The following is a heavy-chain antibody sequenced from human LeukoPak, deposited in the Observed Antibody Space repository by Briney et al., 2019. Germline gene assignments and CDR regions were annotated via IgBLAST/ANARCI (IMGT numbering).Heavy chain of an antibody. CDR1: GFTFSSYA. CDR2: ISYDGSNK. V-gene: IGHV3-30*04. CDR3: ARDVPRSYIAVGAVGYYFDY. J-gene: IGHJ4*02. D-gene: IGHD6-19*01. Sequence: GGSLRLSCAASGFTFSSYAMHWVRQAPGKGLEWVAVISYDGSNKYYADSVKGRFTISRDNSKNTLYLQMNSLRAEDTAVYYCARDVPRSYIAVGAVGYYFDYWGQGTLVTVSS.